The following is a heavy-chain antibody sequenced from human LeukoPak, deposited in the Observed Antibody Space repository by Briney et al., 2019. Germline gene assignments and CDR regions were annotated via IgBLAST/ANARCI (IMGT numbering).Heavy chain of an antibody. CDR3: ARDEMDYGGNSDAFDI. CDR1: GFSFSSFW. J-gene: IGHJ3*02. D-gene: IGHD4-23*01. Sequence: GGSLRLSCAASGFSFSSFWMTWVRQAPGKGLEWVAVISYDGSNKYYADSVKGRFTISRDNSKNTLYLQMNSLRAEDTAVYYCARDEMDYGGNSDAFDIWGQGTMVTVSS. CDR2: ISYDGSNK. V-gene: IGHV3-30-3*01.